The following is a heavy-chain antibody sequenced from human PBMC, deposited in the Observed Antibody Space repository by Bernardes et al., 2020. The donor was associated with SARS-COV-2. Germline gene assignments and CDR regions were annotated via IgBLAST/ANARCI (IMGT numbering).Heavy chain of an antibody. J-gene: IGHJ6*02. Sequence: ASVKVSCKVSGYALNKLSIHWVRQAPGKGLECMGRFDAEDGERTYAQKFQDRITMTEDSSTETAFMELSSLTSDDTAVYVCATEPPLYGHTTTCFGFDVWGPGTPVTGS. D-gene: IGHD5-12*01. V-gene: IGHV1-24*01. CDR3: ATEPPLYGHTTTCFGFDV. CDR2: FDAEDGER. CDR1: GYALNKLS.